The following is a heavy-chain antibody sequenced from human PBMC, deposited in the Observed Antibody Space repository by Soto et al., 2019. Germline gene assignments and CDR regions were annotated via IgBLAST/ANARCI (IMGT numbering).Heavy chain of an antibody. Sequence: QVQLQESGPGLVKPSETLSLTCSVSGGPISGYFWSWIRQPAGKGLEWIGRIYSNGITVYNPSLPTRVTMSVDTSKNHFSLRLSSLTAADTAVYYCARGPGSYNWFDLWGQGTLVTVSS. J-gene: IGHJ5*02. D-gene: IGHD3-10*01. V-gene: IGHV4-4*07. CDR3: ARGPGSYNWFDL. CDR1: GGPISGYF. CDR2: IYSNGIT.